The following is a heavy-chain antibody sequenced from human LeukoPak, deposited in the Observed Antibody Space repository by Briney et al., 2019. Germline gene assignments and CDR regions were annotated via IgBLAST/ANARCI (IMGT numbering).Heavy chain of an antibody. J-gene: IGHJ4*02. CDR3: TINYDFWSDYFDY. Sequence: GGSLRLSCAASGFTFSGSAMHWVRQASGKGLEWVGCIRSKANSYATAYAASVKGRFTISRDDSKNTAYLQMNSLKTEDTAVYYCTINYDFWSDYFDYWGQGTPVTVSS. D-gene: IGHD3-3*01. V-gene: IGHV3-73*01. CDR2: IRSKANSYAT. CDR1: GFTFSGSA.